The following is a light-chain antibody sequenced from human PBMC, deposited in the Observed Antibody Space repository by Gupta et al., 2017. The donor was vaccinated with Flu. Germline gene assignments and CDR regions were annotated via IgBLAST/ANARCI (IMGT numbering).Light chain of an antibody. J-gene: IGKJ4*01. CDR3: QQAASFPLT. Sequence: KVLIYAASRLHSGVPSRFSGSGSGTDFTLTISSLQPADFATYFCQQAASFPLTFGGGTKVAI. V-gene: IGKV1-12*01. CDR2: AAS.